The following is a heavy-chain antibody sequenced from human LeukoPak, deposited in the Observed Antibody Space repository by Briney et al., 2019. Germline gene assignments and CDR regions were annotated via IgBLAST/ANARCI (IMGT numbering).Heavy chain of an antibody. V-gene: IGHV3-11*01. Sequence: GGSLRLSCAASGFTFSDYYMSWIRQAPGKGLEWVSYISSSGSTIYYADSVKGRLTISRDNAKNSLYLQMNSLRAEDTAVYYCAKDMKQLYAFDIWGQGTMVTVSS. CDR2: ISSSGSTI. J-gene: IGHJ3*02. D-gene: IGHD6-13*01. CDR3: AKDMKQLYAFDI. CDR1: GFTFSDYY.